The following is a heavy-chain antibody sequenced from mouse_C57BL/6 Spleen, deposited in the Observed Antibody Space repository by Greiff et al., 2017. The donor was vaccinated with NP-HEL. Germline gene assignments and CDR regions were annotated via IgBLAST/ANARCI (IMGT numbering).Heavy chain of an antibody. Sequence: VKLQESGPGLVQPSQSLSITCTVSGFSLTSYGVHWVRQSPGKGLEWLGVIWSGGSTDYNAAFISRLSISKDNSKSQVFFKMNSLQADDTAIYYCARRSPYYYGSSYWFAYWGQGTLVTVSA. D-gene: IGHD1-1*01. CDR2: IWSGGST. CDR1: GFSLTSYG. V-gene: IGHV2-2*01. CDR3: ARRSPYYYGSSYWFAY. J-gene: IGHJ3*01.